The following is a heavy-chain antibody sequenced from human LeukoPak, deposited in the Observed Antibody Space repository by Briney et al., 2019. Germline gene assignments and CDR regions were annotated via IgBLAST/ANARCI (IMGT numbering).Heavy chain of an antibody. CDR1: GFTFSSYA. V-gene: IGHV3-23*01. D-gene: IGHD6-13*01. CDR2: ISGSGGST. J-gene: IGHJ4*02. Sequence: HAGGSLRLSCAASGFTFSSYAMSWVRQAPGKGLEWVSAISGSGGSTYYADSVKGRFTISRDNSKNTLYLQMNSLRAEDTAVYYCAKDSSSWPKTIGYWGQGTLVTVSS. CDR3: AKDSSSWPKTIGY.